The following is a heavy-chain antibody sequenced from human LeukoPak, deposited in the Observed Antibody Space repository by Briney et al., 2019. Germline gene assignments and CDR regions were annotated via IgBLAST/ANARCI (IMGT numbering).Heavy chain of an antibody. CDR2: VYYSGST. CDR3: ARHGTNHFYDY. Sequence: PSETLSLACTVSGGSISIIDYYWGWVRQSPGKGLEWIGSVYYSGSTYYHPSLKSRVAMSVDTSKKQFSLKLSSVTAADTAVYYCARHGTNHFYDYWGQGTLVTVSS. V-gene: IGHV4-39*01. D-gene: IGHD1-26*01. J-gene: IGHJ4*02. CDR1: GGSISIIDYY.